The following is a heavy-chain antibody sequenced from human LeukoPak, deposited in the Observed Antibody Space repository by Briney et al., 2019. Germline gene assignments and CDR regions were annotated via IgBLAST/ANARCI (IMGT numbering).Heavy chain of an antibody. J-gene: IGHJ4*02. D-gene: IGHD5-12*01. Sequence: GGSLRLSCAASGFTFSSYWMHWVRQAPGKGLVWVSRITGDGSSTTYADSVKGRFTISRDNAKNTLYLQMNGLRAEDTAVYYCARDRGYVPDYWGQGTLVTVPS. CDR1: GFTFSSYW. CDR2: ITGDGSST. CDR3: ARDRGYVPDY. V-gene: IGHV3-74*01.